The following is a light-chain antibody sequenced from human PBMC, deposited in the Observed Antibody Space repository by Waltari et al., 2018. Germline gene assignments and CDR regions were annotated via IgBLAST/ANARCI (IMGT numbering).Light chain of an antibody. CDR3: YSTDFSGHDRV. Sequence: SFELTQPPSLSVSPGQTARITCSGDALSKQYAHWHQQKSGQAPVLVIYEDIKRPTGIPERFSGSSSGTTATLTISGAHVDDEADYYCYSTDFSGHDRVFGGGTKLTIL. V-gene: IGLV3-10*01. CDR1: ALSKQY. CDR2: EDI. J-gene: IGLJ3*02.